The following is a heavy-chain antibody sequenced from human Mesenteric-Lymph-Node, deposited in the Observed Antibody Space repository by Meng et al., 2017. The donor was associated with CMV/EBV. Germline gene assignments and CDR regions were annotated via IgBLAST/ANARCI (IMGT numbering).Heavy chain of an antibody. CDR3: ARDAGRYCSSTSCSWSPQYFDY. D-gene: IGHD2-2*01. J-gene: IGHJ4*02. V-gene: IGHV3-48*04. CDR1: GFTFSSYS. CDR2: ISSSSSTI. Sequence: GGSLRLSCAASGFTFSSYSMNWVRQAPGKGLEWVSYISSSSSTIYYADSVKGRFTISRDNAKNSLYLQMNSLRAEDTAVYYCARDAGRYCSSTSCSWSPQYFDYWGRGTLVTVSS.